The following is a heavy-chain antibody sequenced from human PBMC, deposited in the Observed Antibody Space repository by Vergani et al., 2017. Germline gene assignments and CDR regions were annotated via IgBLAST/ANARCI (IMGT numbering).Heavy chain of an antibody. D-gene: IGHD1-14*01. V-gene: IGHV3-73*02. CDR2: IRSKANSYAT. CDR1: GFTFSGSA. J-gene: IGHJ6*03. CDR3: TRHSTGADYYYYYMDV. Sequence: EVQLVESGGGLVQPGGSLKLSCAASGFTFSGSAMHWARQASGKGLEWVGRIRSKANSYATAYAASVKGRFTISRDDSKNTAYLQMNSLKTEDTAVYYCTRHSTGADYYYYYMDVWGKGTTVTVSS.